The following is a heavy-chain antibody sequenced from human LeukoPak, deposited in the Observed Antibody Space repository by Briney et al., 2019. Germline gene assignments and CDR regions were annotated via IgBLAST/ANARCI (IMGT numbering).Heavy chain of an antibody. J-gene: IGHJ6*02. CDR3: ARVSATTVTTYYYYYYGMDV. CDR2: IYYSGST. CDR1: GGSISSCY. D-gene: IGHD4-17*01. Sequence: PSETLSLTCTVSGGSISSCYWSWIRQPPGKGLGWIGYIYYSGSTNYNPSLKSRVTISVDTSKNQFSLKLSSVTAADTAVYYCARVSATTVTTYYYYYYGMDVWGQGTTVTVSS. V-gene: IGHV4-59*01.